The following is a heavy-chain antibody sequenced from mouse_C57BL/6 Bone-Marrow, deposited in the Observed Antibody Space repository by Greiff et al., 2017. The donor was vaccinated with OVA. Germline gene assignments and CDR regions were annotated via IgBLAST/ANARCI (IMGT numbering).Heavy chain of an antibody. V-gene: IGHV1-75*01. J-gene: IGHJ2*01. D-gene: IGHD3-2*02. CDR3: ARPAVDSSGYDVYFDY. Sequence: QVQLQQSGPELVKPGASVKISCKASGYTFTDYYINWVKQRPGQGLEWIGWIFPGSGSTYYNEKFKGKATLTVDKSSSTAYMLLSSLTSEDSAVYFCARPAVDSSGYDVYFDYWGQGTTLTVSS. CDR1: GYTFTDYY. CDR2: IFPGSGST.